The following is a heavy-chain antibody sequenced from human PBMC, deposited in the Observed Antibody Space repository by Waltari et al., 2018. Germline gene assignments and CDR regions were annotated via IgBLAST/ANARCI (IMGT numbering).Heavy chain of an antibody. CDR1: GGSISGYY. D-gene: IGHD7-27*01. J-gene: IGHJ3*02. CDR2: IYYSGST. V-gene: IGHV4-59*08. CDR3: ARPRAGDLYDAFDI. Sequence: QVQLQESGPGLVKPSETLSLTCNVSGGSISGYYWSWIRQPPGKGLEWIGYIYYSGSTNSNPSLKSRVTISVDTSKNQFSLKLTSVTAADTAVYYCARPRAGDLYDAFDIWGQGTMVTVSS.